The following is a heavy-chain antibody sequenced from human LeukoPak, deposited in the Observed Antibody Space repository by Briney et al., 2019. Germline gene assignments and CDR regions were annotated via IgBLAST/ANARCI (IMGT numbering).Heavy chain of an antibody. CDR3: ARGEMWDLLALDY. D-gene: IGHD1-26*01. CDR2: IYYRGST. CDR1: GGSINSGHYY. J-gene: IGHJ4*02. V-gene: IGHV4-30-4*08. Sequence: SETLSLTCTVSGGSINSGHYYWIWIRQPPGKGLEWIGYIYYRGSTYYNPSLKSRVTISIDTSKNQFSLKLSSVTAADTAVYYCARGEMWDLLALDYWGQGTLVTVSS.